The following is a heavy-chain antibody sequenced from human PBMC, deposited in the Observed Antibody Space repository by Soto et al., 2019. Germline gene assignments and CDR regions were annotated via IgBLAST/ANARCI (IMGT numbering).Heavy chain of an antibody. CDR1: GGSMNSHDYY. V-gene: IGHV4-30-4*01. CDR3: ARGEVRGPFDI. D-gene: IGHD3-10*01. CDR2: IHNSGST. J-gene: IGHJ3*02. Sequence: QEQLQESGPGLVKPSQTLSLTCTVSGGSMNSHDYYWSWIRQPPGKGLEWIGYIHNSGSTYYNPSLKSRLTISSDSSKNQFSLRLSSVTAADTALSCCARGEVRGPFDIWGQGTMVTVSS.